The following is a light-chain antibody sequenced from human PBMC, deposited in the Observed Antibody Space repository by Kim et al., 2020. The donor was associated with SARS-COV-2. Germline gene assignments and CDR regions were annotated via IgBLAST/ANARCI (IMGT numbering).Light chain of an antibody. Sequence: SGSVGDRVTLTGRARQSIRKDLGWYQQKPVKAPKRMIYAAASLQSGGASRFSGSGSGTEFTLTISSLQPEDFATYYCLQHNSYPLTFGGGTKLEI. CDR3: LQHNSYPLT. CDR2: AAA. J-gene: IGKJ4*01. CDR1: QSIRKD. V-gene: IGKV1-17*01.